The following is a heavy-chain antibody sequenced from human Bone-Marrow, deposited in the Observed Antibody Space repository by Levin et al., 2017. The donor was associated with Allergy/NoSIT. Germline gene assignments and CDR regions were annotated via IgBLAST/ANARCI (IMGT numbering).Heavy chain of an antibody. Sequence: ASVKVSCAASGFTVSSNHMSWVRQAPGKGLEWVSLIYSGGRGYYADSVRGRFTISRDNSKNTLYLQLNSRRAEDTAVYYCAIYGSGNDYSAFDIWGQGTMVTVSS. CDR2: IYSGGRG. J-gene: IGHJ3*02. D-gene: IGHD3-10*01. CDR1: GFTVSSNH. V-gene: IGHV3-53*01. CDR3: AIYGSGNDYSAFDI.